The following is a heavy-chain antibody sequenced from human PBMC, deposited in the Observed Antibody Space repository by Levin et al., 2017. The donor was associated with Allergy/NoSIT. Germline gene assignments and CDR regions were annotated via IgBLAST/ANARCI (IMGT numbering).Heavy chain of an antibody. CDR1: GGSISSNNYY. CDR2: ISYTGTT. CDR3: ARRVNAIVGASGGVDP. Sequence: SETLSLTCTVSGGSISSNNYYWGWISQPPGTGLEWIGSISYTGTTYYNPSLKSRVTISVDTSKNHFSLTLSSVTAADTAGYYCARRVNAIVGASGGVDPWGQGTLVTVSS. J-gene: IGHJ5*02. V-gene: IGHV4-39*02. D-gene: IGHD1-26*01.